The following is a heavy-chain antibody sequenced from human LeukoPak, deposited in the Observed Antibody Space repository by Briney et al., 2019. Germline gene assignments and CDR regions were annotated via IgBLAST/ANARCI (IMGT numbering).Heavy chain of an antibody. CDR1: GFTFSSYA. Sequence: GGSLRPSCAASGFTFSSYAMHWVRQAPGKGLEWVAVISYDGSNKYYADSVKGRFTISRDNSKNTLYLQMNSLRAEDTAVYYCTGSFGELTFFDQWGQGTLVTVSS. CDR2: ISYDGSNK. V-gene: IGHV3-30*04. D-gene: IGHD3-10*01. J-gene: IGHJ4*02. CDR3: TGSFGELTFFDQ.